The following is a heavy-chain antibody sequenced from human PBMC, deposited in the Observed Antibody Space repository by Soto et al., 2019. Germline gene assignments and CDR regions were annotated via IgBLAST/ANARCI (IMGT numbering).Heavy chain of an antibody. D-gene: IGHD3-3*01. V-gene: IGHV1-3*01. CDR1: GYTFTNYA. CDR3: ARGHIFGMLIGGYFGY. J-gene: IGHJ4*02. Sequence: ASVKVSCKASGYTFTNYAFHWVRQAPGQRLEWMGWINAGNANTKYSQNFQGGVTITRDTSASTAYMELSSLRSEDTAVYYCARGHIFGMLIGGYFGYWGQGTLVTVSS. CDR2: INAGNANT.